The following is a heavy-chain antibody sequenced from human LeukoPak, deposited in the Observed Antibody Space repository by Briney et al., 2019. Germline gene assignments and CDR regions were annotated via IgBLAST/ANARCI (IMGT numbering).Heavy chain of an antibody. CDR3: AHGSGWLFDY. D-gene: IGHD6-19*01. V-gene: IGHV2-5*01. CDR1: GFSLSTTSVG. Sequence: SGPTLVNPTQTLTLTCTFSGFSLSTTSVGVGWFRQPPGKALDWLALLYWNDDNRYSPSLKSRLTVTKDPSRNQVVLTMTNMDPVDTATYFCAHGSGWLFDYWSKGTLVTVSS. J-gene: IGHJ4*02. CDR2: LYWNDDN.